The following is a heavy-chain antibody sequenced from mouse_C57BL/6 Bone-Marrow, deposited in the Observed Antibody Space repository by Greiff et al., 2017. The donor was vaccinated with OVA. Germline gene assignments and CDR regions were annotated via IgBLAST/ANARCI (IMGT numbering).Heavy chain of an antibody. Sequence: EVKLMESGAELVRPGASVKLSCTASGFNIKDYYMHWVKQRPEQGLEWIGRIDPEDGDTEYAPKFQGKATMTADTSSNTAYLQLSSLTSEDTAVYYCTVDSSGSYAMDYWGQGTSVTVAS. CDR2: IDPEDGDT. D-gene: IGHD3-2*02. J-gene: IGHJ4*01. CDR3: TVDSSGSYAMDY. V-gene: IGHV14-1*01. CDR1: GFNIKDYY.